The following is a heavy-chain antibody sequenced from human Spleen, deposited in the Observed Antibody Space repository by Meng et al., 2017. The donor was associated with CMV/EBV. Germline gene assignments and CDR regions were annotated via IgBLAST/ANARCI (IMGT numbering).Heavy chain of an antibody. CDR1: GFMFSHYG. CDR2: IRFDGSNK. J-gene: IGHJ6*02. CDR3: AKEWGPAGTSFDL. Sequence: GGSLRLSCAASGFMFSHYGMIWVRKAPGKEGEWVALIRFDGSNKNYADSMKGRVAISRDNSKNTLSLQMNSLTIEDSAVYYCAKEWGPAGTSFDLWGQGAAVTVSS. D-gene: IGHD3-16*01. V-gene: IGHV3-30*02.